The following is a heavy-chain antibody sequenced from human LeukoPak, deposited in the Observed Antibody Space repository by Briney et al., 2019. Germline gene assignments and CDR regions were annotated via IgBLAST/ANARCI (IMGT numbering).Heavy chain of an antibody. CDR2: ISSSSDTI. V-gene: IGHV3-48*01. CDR3: ATGDITLASRGFAFDI. Sequence: PGGSLRLSCTASGFTFNTYSMNWVRQAPGKGLEWVSYISSSSDTIYYADSVKGRFTISRDNAKNSLYLQMNSLRAEDSAVYYCATGDITLASRGFAFDIWGQGTMVTVSS. J-gene: IGHJ3*02. D-gene: IGHD6-19*01. CDR1: GFTFNTYS.